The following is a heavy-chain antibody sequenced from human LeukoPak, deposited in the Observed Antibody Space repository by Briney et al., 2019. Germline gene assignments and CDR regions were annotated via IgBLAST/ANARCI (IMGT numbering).Heavy chain of an antibody. Sequence: GESLKISCQGSGYSFSNYWIGGVRQLPGKGLEWMGIIYPVDSDIRYSPSFQGQVTISADKSISSAYLQWSSLKASDTAMYYCARLGPTSNAFDVWGQGTMVTVSS. CDR2: IYPVDSDI. CDR1: GYSFSNYW. V-gene: IGHV5-51*01. J-gene: IGHJ3*01. CDR3: ARLGPTSNAFDV. D-gene: IGHD1-26*01.